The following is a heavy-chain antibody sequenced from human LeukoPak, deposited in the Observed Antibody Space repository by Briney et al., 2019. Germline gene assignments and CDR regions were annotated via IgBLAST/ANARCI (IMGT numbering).Heavy chain of an antibody. CDR3: LAGYYYYYMDV. D-gene: IGHD6-13*01. Sequence: GRSLRLSCAASGFTFNNYWMHCVRQAPRKGLVWVARTNTHGTSANYADSVKGRFIISRDNANNTVYLQMHGLRDEDTGVYYALAGYYYYYMDVWGKGTTVSVCS. V-gene: IGHV3-74*01. J-gene: IGHJ6*03. CDR1: GFTFNNYW. CDR2: TNTHGTSA.